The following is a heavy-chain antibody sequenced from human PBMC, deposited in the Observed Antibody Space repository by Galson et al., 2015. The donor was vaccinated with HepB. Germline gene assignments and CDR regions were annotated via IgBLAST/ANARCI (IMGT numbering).Heavy chain of an antibody. D-gene: IGHD1-7*01. CDR3: AKGKAGPTVFDFDY. J-gene: IGHJ4*02. CDR1: GDSVSSNNAA. V-gene: IGHV6-1*01. Sequence: CAISGDSVSSNNAAWYWIRQSASRGLEWLGRTYYRSKWYNEYAESLKSRITISPDTSKNQFSLQLNSVTPEDTAVYYCAKGKAGPTVFDFDYWGQGTLVTVSS. CDR2: TYYRSKWYN.